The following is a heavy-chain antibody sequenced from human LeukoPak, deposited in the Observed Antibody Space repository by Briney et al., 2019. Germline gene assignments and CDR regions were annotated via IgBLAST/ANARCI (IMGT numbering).Heavy chain of an antibody. CDR2: IKHDGSQK. CDR3: ASDAQIGLAYYFDY. D-gene: IGHD5-12*01. Sequence: GGSLRLSCAASGFIFSSYWMSWVRQAPGKGLEWVANIKHDGSQKYYVDSVKGRFTISRDNAKNSLFLQMNSLRAEDRAVYYCASDAQIGLAYYFDYWGQGTLVTVSS. J-gene: IGHJ4*02. V-gene: IGHV3-7*01. CDR1: GFIFSSYW.